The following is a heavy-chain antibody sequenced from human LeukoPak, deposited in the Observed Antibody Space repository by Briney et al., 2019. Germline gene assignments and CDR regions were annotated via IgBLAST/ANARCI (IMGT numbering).Heavy chain of an antibody. Sequence: GASVKVSCKASGYTFTSYYMHWVRQAPGQGLEWMGIINPSGGSTSYAQKFKDRVTMTRDTSTSIVYMELSSLRSEDTAVYYCARDQTDCSRTNRYNLHYGMDVWGQGTTVTVSS. J-gene: IGHJ6*02. CDR2: INPSGGST. V-gene: IGHV1-46*01. CDR3: ARDQTDCSRTNRYNLHYGMDV. CDR1: GYTFTSYY. D-gene: IGHD2-2*02.